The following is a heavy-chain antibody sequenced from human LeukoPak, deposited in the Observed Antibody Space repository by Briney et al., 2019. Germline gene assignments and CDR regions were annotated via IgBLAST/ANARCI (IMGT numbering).Heavy chain of an antibody. CDR3: ARGGGYNYGTFDY. Sequence: GESLNISCKASGYIFTNYWIGWVRQLPGKVLEWMGIIYPGESDTRYSPSLQGQATISAEKSISTAYLQWSSLKASDTAMYYCARGGGYNYGTFDYWGQGTLVTVSS. CDR2: IYPGESDT. CDR1: GYIFTNYW. V-gene: IGHV5-51*01. D-gene: IGHD5-18*01. J-gene: IGHJ4*02.